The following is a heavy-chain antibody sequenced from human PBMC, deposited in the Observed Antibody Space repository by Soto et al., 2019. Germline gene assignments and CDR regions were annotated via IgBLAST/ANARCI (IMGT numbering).Heavy chain of an antibody. CDR2: ISGSGGNI. CDR3: VKVSGYCTGGSCFSYFDY. CDR1: GFTFSHHS. J-gene: IGHJ4*02. V-gene: IGHV3-64D*06. Sequence: GGSLRLSCSGSGFTFSHHSLYWVRQPPGKGLQCVSSISGSGGNIYYAESVKGRFTISRDNSKNTLYLQMTSLSSEGSAVYYCVKVSGYCTGGSCFSYFDYWGQGTPVTVSS. D-gene: IGHD2-15*01.